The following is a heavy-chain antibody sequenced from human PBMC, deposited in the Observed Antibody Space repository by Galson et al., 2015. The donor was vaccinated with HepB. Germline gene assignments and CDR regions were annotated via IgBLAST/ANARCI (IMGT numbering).Heavy chain of an antibody. Sequence: ETLSLTCTVSGGSISSYYWSWIRQPPGKGLEWIGYIYSSGSTNYNPSLKSRVTISVDTSKNQFSLKLSSVTAADTAVYYCALTMVRGADFDYWGQGTLVTVSS. D-gene: IGHD3-10*01. J-gene: IGHJ4*02. V-gene: IGHV4-59*12. CDR1: GGSISSYY. CDR2: IYSSGST. CDR3: ALTMVRGADFDY.